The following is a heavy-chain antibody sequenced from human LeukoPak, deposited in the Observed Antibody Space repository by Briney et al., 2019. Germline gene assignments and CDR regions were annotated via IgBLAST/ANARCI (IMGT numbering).Heavy chain of an antibody. CDR2: VNPTSGGT. D-gene: IGHD3-22*01. CDR1: GYTFTSYY. J-gene: IGHJ4*02. V-gene: IGHV1-2*02. CDR3: ARVYYYYDSSGILTLYFDY. Sequence: ASVTVSFTTSGYTFTSYYMHWVRQAPGQGLEWMGWVNPTSGGTNYAQKFQGRVTMTRDTSISTAYMELSRLRSDDTAVYYCARVYYYYDSSGILTLYFDYWGQGTLVTVSS.